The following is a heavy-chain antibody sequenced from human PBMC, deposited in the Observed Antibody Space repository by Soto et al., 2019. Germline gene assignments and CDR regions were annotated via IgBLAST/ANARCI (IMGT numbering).Heavy chain of an antibody. CDR1: GGTFSSYA. Sequence: QVQLVQSGAEVKKPGSSVKVSCKASGGTFSSYAISWVRQAPGQGLEWMGGIIPIFGTANYAQKFQGRVTITADESTSTAYMEQSSLRSEDTAVYYCAREEVSAYCSGGTCHFDYWGQGTLVTVSS. CDR3: AREEVSAYCSGGTCHFDY. J-gene: IGHJ4*02. D-gene: IGHD2-15*01. V-gene: IGHV1-69*12. CDR2: IIPIFGTA.